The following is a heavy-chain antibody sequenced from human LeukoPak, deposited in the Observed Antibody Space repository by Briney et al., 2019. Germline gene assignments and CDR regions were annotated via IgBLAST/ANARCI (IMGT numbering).Heavy chain of an antibody. V-gene: IGHV3-23*01. D-gene: IGHD2-2*01. CDR1: GFTFSSYA. Sequence: PGGSLRLSCAASGFTFSSYAMSWVRQAPGKGLEWVSAISGSGVSTYYADSVKGRFTISRDYSKNTLYLQTDSLRAEDTAVYYCAKDLYCSSNSCYLFDYWGQGTLVTVSS. CDR3: AKDLYCSSNSCYLFDY. J-gene: IGHJ4*02. CDR2: ISGSGVST.